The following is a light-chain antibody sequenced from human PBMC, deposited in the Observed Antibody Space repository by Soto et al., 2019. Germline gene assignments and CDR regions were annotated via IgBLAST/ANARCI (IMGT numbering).Light chain of an antibody. CDR2: LNSDGSH. CDR1: SGHSNYA. V-gene: IGLV4-69*01. CDR3: QTWGTGIRV. J-gene: IGLJ3*02. Sequence: QSVLTQSPSASASLGASVNLTCTLSSGHSNYAIAWHQQQPEKGPRYLMKLNSDGSHSLGDGSLDSFSGSSSGAERYLTISSLQYEDEADYYCQTWGTGIRVFGGGTKLTVL.